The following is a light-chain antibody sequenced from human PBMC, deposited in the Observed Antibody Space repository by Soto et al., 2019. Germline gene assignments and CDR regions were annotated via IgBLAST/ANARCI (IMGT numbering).Light chain of an antibody. CDR1: SSDVGGYKY. J-gene: IGLJ1*01. V-gene: IGLV2-14*01. CDR2: EVS. Sequence: HSALTQPASVSGSPGQSITISCTGTSSDVGGYKYVSWYQQRPGKAPELIIYEVSNRPSGVSNRFSGSKSGNTASLTISGLQAEDEADYYCSSYTSTSTRVFGTGTKLTVL. CDR3: SSYTSTSTRV.